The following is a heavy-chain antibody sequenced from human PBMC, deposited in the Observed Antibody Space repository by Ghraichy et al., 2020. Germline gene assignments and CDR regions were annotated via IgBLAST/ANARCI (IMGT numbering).Heavy chain of an antibody. CDR1: GGSISSYY. J-gene: IGHJ6*02. Sequence: SETLSLTCTVSGGSISSYYWSWIRQPPGKGLEWIGYIYYSGSTNYNPSLKSRVTISVDTSKNQFSLKLSSVTAADTAVYYCARERFYCSSTSCYDKYYYYGMDVWGQGTTVTVSS. V-gene: IGHV4-59*01. D-gene: IGHD2-2*01. CDR2: IYYSGST. CDR3: ARERFYCSSTSCYDKYYYYGMDV.